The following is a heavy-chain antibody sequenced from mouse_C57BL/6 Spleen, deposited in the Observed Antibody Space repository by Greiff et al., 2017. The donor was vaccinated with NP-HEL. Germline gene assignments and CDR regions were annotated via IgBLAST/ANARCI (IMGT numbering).Heavy chain of an antibody. CDR2: IYPGDGDT. Sequence: QVQLQQSGPELVKPGASVKISCKASGYAFSSSWMNWVKQRPGKGLEWIGRIYPGDGDTNYNGKFKGKATLTADKSSSTAYMQLSSLTSEDSAVYFCARHYYDYDWYLDVWGTGTTVTVSS. CDR3: ARHYYDYDWYLDV. CDR1: GYAFSSSW. D-gene: IGHD2-4*01. J-gene: IGHJ1*03. V-gene: IGHV1-82*01.